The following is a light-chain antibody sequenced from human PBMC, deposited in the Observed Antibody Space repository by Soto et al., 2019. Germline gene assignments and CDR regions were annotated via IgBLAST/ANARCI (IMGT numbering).Light chain of an antibody. J-gene: IGKJ1*01. CDR3: QQRSNGPPT. CDR1: QSVSSY. CDR2: DAS. V-gene: IGKV3-11*01. Sequence: EIVLTQSPATLSLSPGERATLSCRASQSVSSYLAWYQQNPGQAPRLLIYDASNRATGIPARFSGSGSGTDFTLTIRRLEPEDFAVYYCQQRSNGPPTFGQGTKVEIK.